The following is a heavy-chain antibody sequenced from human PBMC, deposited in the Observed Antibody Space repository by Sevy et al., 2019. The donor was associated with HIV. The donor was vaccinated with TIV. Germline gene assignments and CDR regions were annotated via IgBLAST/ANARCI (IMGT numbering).Heavy chain of an antibody. Sequence: GGSLRLSCSASGFIFSNYGMHWVRQAPGKGLEWVAVISYDGSHKYYSDSVRGRFTISRDNSKNTVSLQMNSLRDEDTAIYYCAKGSKATDSDFDVWGQGTMVTVSS. D-gene: IGHD3-22*01. CDR2: ISYDGSHK. V-gene: IGHV3-30*18. CDR3: AKGSKATDSDFDV. CDR1: GFIFSNYG. J-gene: IGHJ3*01.